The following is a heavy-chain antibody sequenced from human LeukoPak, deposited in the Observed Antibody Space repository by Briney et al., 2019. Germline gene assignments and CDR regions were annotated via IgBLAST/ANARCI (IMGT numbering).Heavy chain of an antibody. D-gene: IGHD5-24*01. Sequence: SETLSLTRTVSGGSISSSSYYWGWIRQPPGKGLEWIGEVNHSGDTNYNPSLKSRVTISVDTSKSHFSLKLSSVTAADTAVYYCARRPVYNPSFRPYFYGVDVWGQGTTVTVSS. CDR2: VNHSGDT. CDR1: GGSISSSSYY. J-gene: IGHJ6*02. CDR3: ARRPVYNPSFRPYFYGVDV. V-gene: IGHV4-39*02.